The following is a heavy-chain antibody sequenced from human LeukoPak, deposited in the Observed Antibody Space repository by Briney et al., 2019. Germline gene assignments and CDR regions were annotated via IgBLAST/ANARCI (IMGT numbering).Heavy chain of an antibody. CDR3: ARLSGTYSRGGDH. D-gene: IGHD1-26*01. V-gene: IGHV3-11*01. Sequence: GGSLRLSCTASGFTFSDFHMSWIRQAPGKGLEWVSHISGSGFAIHHPGSVKGRFTISRDNAKNSLYLQMNSLRVEDSAVYYCARLSGTYSRGGDHWGQGTLVTVSS. J-gene: IGHJ4*02. CDR2: ISGSGFAI. CDR1: GFTFSDFH.